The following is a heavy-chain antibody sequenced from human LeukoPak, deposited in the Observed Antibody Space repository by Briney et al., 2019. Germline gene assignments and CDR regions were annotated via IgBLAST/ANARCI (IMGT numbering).Heavy chain of an antibody. Sequence: GGSLRLSCAASGFTFSSYSMNWVRQAPGKGLEWVSSISSSSSYIYYADSVKGRFTISRDNAKNSLYLQMNSLRAEDTAVYYCARDSIAAAGVDYWGQGTLDTVSS. CDR1: GFTFSSYS. CDR3: ARDSIAAAGVDY. J-gene: IGHJ4*02. CDR2: ISSSSSYI. V-gene: IGHV3-21*01. D-gene: IGHD6-13*01.